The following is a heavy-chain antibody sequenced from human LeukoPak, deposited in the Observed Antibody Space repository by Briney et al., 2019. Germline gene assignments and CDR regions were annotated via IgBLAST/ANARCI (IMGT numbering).Heavy chain of an antibody. V-gene: IGHV1-2*02. CDR2: INPNSGGT. Sequence: ASVKVSCKASGYTFTGYYMHWVRQAPGQGLEWMGWINPNSGGTNYAQKFQGRVTMTRDTSISTAYMELSRLRSDDTAVYYCARYCSSTSCYLSDDAFDIWGQGTMVTVSS. J-gene: IGHJ3*02. D-gene: IGHD2-2*01. CDR3: ARYCSSTSCYLSDDAFDI. CDR1: GYTFTGYY.